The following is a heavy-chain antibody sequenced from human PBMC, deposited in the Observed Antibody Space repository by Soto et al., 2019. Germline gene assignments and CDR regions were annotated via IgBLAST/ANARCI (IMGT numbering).Heavy chain of an antibody. V-gene: IGHV3-23*01. Sequence: EVRLLESGGGLIQPGGSLRLSCAASGFTFSSYVMRWVRQAPGTGLAWVSGISGSGTNTYYADSVKGRFTISRDNSKNPLDRQMTSLRAEDTAEYYCAKDHSPYSGYNYFDYWGEGPLVTVSS. CDR2: ISGSGTNT. D-gene: IGHD5-12*01. CDR3: AKDHSPYSGYNYFDY. CDR1: GFTFSSYV. J-gene: IGHJ4*02.